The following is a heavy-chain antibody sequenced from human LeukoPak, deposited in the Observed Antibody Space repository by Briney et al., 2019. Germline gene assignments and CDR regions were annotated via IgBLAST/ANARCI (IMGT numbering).Heavy chain of an antibody. V-gene: IGHV3-23*01. CDR3: AKGDYYDSSGYYTFDY. Sequence: PGGSLRLSCAASGFIFSSYAMSWVRQAPGKGLEWVSAISGSGGSTYYADSVKGRFTISRDNSKNTLYLQMNSLRAEDTAVYYCAKGDYYDSSGYYTFDYWGQGTLVTVSS. CDR2: ISGSGGST. CDR1: GFIFSSYA. J-gene: IGHJ4*02. D-gene: IGHD3-22*01.